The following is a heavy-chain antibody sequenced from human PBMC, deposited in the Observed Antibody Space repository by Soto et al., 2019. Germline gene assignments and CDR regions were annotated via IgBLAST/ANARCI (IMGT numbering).Heavy chain of an antibody. CDR3: ASITDSSSSGPPFDY. D-gene: IGHD6-6*01. V-gene: IGHV5-10-1*01. J-gene: IGHJ4*02. CDR1: GYSFTSYW. Sequence: PXESLKVSWKCSGYSFTSYWISLVLQMPGKGLEWMGRIDPSDSYTNYSPSFQGHVTISADKSISTAYLQWSSLKASDTAMYYCASITDSSSSGPPFDYWGQGTLVTVSS. CDR2: IDPSDSYT.